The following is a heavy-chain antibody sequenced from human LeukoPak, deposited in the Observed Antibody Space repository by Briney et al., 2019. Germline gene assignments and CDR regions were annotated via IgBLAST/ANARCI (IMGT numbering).Heavy chain of an antibody. J-gene: IGHJ3*01. D-gene: IGHD2-15*01. Sequence: GGSLRLSCAASGFTFSSYGMHWVRQVPGKGLEWVAFIRYDGGNKYYADSVKGRFTISTDNSKNTLYLQMNSLRAEDTAVYYCAKDRVVSREPAAFDVWGQGTMVTVSS. CDR1: GFTFSSYG. CDR3: AKDRVVSREPAAFDV. CDR2: IRYDGGNK. V-gene: IGHV3-30*02.